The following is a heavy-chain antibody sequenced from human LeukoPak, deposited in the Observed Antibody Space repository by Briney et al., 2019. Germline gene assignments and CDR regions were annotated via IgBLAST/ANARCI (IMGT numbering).Heavy chain of an antibody. D-gene: IGHD5-18*01. V-gene: IGHV3-53*01. CDR1: GFTVSSNY. Sequence: PGGSLRLSCAASGFTVSSNYMSWVRQAPGKGLEWVSVIYSGGSTYYADSVKGRFTISRDNSKNTLYLQMNSLRAEDTAVYYCARERGYSYGYFYYYGMDVWGQGTTVTVSS. CDR2: IYSGGST. J-gene: IGHJ6*02. CDR3: ARERGYSYGYFYYYGMDV.